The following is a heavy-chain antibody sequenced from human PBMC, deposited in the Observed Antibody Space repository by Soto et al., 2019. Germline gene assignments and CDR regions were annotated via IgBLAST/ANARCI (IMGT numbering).Heavy chain of an antibody. V-gene: IGHV3-53*01. CDR2: IYSGGST. D-gene: IGHD5-12*01. CDR1: GFTFISFA. CDR3: ARGTITSDDNYYYYYYGMDV. Sequence: GGSLRLSCAASGFTFISFAMSWVRQAPGKGLEWVSVIYSGGSTYYADSVKGRFTISRDNSKNTLYLQMNSLRAEDTAVYYCARGTITSDDNYYYYYYGMDVWGQGTTVTVSS. J-gene: IGHJ6*02.